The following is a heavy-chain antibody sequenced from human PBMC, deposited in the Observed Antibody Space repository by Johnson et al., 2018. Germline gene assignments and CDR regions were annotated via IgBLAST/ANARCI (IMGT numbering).Heavy chain of an antibody. CDR2: IFNDGNTK. CDR1: GFTFSVYG. CDR3: ARDWRSGRKLPYFDY. D-gene: IGHD3-10*01. J-gene: IGHJ4*02. V-gene: IGHV3-30*03. Sequence: VQLLESGGGVVQPGRSLRLSCAASGFTFSVYGMHWVRQAPGKGLEWVAVIFNDGNTKDYADSVKGRFTISRDNSKTTLYLQMNSLRPEDTAVYFCARDWRSGRKLPYFDYWGQGTLVTVSS.